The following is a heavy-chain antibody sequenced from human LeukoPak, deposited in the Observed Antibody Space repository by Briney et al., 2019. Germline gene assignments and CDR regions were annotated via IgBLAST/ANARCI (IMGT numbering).Heavy chain of an antibody. CDR1: GFTFSSYA. J-gene: IGHJ3*02. CDR2: ISGSGGST. D-gene: IGHD3-16*02. V-gene: IGHV3-23*01. CDR3: SVGVITGTFHI. Sequence: QPGGSLRLSCAASGFTFSSYAMSWVRQAPGKGLEWVSAISGSGGSTNYADSVEGRYTISRDNAKNTLYLQMNSLRVEDTAVYYCSVGVITGTFHIWGQGTMVTVSS.